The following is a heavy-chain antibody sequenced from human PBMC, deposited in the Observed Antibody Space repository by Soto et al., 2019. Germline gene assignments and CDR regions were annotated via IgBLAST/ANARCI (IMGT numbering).Heavy chain of an antibody. CDR3: ARWNEVAIIKETPYYYYGMDV. J-gene: IGHJ6*02. CDR1: GGTLNSNT. CDR2: ITPILGVT. D-gene: IGHD5-12*01. V-gene: IGHV1-69*02. Sequence: QVQLVQSGAEVKKPGSSVKVSCEASGGTLNSNTITWVRQAPGQRLEWVGKITPILGVTTYAQRFQGRVTITADKSTSTVYRDLSGLRSEDSAVYYCARWNEVAIIKETPYYYYGMDVWGQGTTVTVSS.